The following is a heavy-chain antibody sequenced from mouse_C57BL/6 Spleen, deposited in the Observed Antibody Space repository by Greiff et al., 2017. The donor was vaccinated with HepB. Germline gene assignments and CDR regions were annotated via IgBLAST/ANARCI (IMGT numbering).Heavy chain of an antibody. CDR1: GFTFTDYY. Sequence: DVMLVESGGGLVQPGGSLSLSCAASGFTFTDYYMSWVRQPPGKALEWLGFIRNKANGYTTEYSASVKGRFTISRDNSQSILYLQMNALRAEDSATYYCARYKATVRYFDVWGTGTTVTVSS. J-gene: IGHJ1*03. CDR2: IRNKANGYTT. V-gene: IGHV7-3*01. D-gene: IGHD1-1*01. CDR3: ARYKATVRYFDV.